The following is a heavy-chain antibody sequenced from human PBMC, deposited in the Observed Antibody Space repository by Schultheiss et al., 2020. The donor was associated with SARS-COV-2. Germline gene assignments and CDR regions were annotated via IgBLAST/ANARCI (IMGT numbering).Heavy chain of an antibody. CDR1: GGSFSGYS. Sequence: SETLSLTCAVYGGSFSGYSWSWIRQPPGKGLEWIGEINHSGSTNYNPSLKSRVTISVDTSKNQFSLKLSSVTAADTAVYYCARAHGSGYLDGLDYWGQGTLVTVSS. V-gene: IGHV4-34*01. CDR2: INHSGST. J-gene: IGHJ4*02. CDR3: ARAHGSGYLDGLDY. D-gene: IGHD3-22*01.